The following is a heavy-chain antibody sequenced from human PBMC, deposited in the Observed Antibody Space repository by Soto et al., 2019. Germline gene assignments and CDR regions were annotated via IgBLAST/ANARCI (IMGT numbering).Heavy chain of an antibody. CDR3: ATQIGVVARIGVFDY. Sequence: ASVKVSCKGSGYTLTELFMHWVRQAPGKGLEWMGGFYPEDGETIYAQKLQGRVTMTEDTSTDTAYMQLSSLISEDTAVYYYATQIGVVARIGVFDYWGQGTLVTVSS. CDR2: FYPEDGET. J-gene: IGHJ4*02. V-gene: IGHV1-24*01. D-gene: IGHD3-3*01. CDR1: GYTLTELF.